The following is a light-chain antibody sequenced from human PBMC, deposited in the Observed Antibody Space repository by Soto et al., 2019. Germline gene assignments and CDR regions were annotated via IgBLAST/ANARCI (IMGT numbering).Light chain of an antibody. V-gene: IGKV2-28*01. CDR3: MQPLQSWT. CDR1: QSLLYSNGYNY. J-gene: IGKJ1*01. Sequence: DIVMTQSPLSLPVTPGEPASISCRSSQSLLYSNGYNYLDWYLQKPGQSPQLLIYLGSNRASGVPDRCSGSGSGTDFTLKISRVEAEDVGVYYCMQPLQSWTFGQGTKVEIK. CDR2: LGS.